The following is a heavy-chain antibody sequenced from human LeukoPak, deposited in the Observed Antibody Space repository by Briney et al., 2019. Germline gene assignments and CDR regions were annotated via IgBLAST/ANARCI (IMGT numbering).Heavy chain of an antibody. CDR2: INPNSGGT. J-gene: IGHJ4*02. CDR3: ARRLTGVDY. D-gene: IGHD7-27*01. CDR1: GYTFTAYY. Sequence: ASVNVSFKASGYTFTAYYMNWGRQAPGEGLELMGLINPNSGGTNYAQKFQGRVTMTRDTAISTVYMELNSLRSDDTAVYYCARRLTGVDYWGQGTQVTVSS. V-gene: IGHV1-2*02.